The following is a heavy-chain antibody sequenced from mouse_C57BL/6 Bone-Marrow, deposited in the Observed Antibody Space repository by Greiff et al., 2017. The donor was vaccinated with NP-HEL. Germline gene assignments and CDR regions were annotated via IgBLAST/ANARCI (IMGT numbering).Heavy chain of an antibody. J-gene: IGHJ3*01. CDR1: GYTFTDYY. Sequence: EVQLQQSGPVLVKPGASVKMSCKASGYTFTDYYMNWVKQSHGKSLEWIGVINPYNGGTSYNQKFKGKATLTVDKSSSTAYMELNSLTSEDSAVYYCARRATGTTWFAYWGQGTLVTVSA. CDR2: INPYNGGT. D-gene: IGHD4-1*02. V-gene: IGHV1-19*01. CDR3: ARRATGTTWFAY.